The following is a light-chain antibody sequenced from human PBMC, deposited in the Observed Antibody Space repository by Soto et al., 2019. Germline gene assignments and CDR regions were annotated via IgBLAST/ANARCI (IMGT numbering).Light chain of an antibody. CDR1: QSVSSS. Sequence: EIVLTQSPATLSVSPGERATLSCRASQSVSSSLVWYQQKPGQAPRLLIYGASTRATGIPARFSGSGSGTEFTLTISRLEPEDFAVYYCQQYGSSPITFGQGTRLEIK. J-gene: IGKJ5*01. CDR2: GAS. CDR3: QQYGSSPIT. V-gene: IGKV3-15*01.